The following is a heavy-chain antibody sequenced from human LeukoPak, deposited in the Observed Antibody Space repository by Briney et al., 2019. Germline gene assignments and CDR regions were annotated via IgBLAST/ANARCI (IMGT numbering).Heavy chain of an antibody. V-gene: IGHV3-48*01. J-gene: IGHJ4*02. CDR3: ARKRPNYFDY. CDR2: ITASGTAM. Sequence: GWSLRLSCAASGFTFSSYSMNWVRQAPGKGLEWVSHITASGTAMFYADSVKGRFTISRDNAKNSLYLQMNSLRAEDTALYYCARKRPNYFDYWGQGTLVTVSS. CDR1: GFTFSSYS.